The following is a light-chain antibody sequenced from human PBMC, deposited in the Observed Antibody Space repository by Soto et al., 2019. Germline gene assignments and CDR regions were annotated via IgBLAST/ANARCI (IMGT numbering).Light chain of an antibody. V-gene: IGLV1-47*01. CDR3: AAWYDSLSV. CDR1: SSNIGSNY. CDR2: RNN. Sequence: QSVLTQPPSASGTPGQRVTISCSGSSSNIGSNYVYWYQQLPGTAPKLLIYRNNQRPSGVPDRFSGSKSGTSASLAISGLRSEDEADYYCAAWYDSLSVFGGGTKLTVL. J-gene: IGLJ2*01.